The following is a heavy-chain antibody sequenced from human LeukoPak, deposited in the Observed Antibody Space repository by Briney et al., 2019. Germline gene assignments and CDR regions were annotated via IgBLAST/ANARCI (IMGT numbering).Heavy chain of an antibody. CDR1: GFTFSSYA. V-gene: IGHV3-23*01. J-gene: IGHJ3*02. D-gene: IGHD2-2*01. CDR3: AKGVSDCSSTSCPDAFDI. Sequence: GGSLRLSCAASGFTFSSYAMSWVRQAPGKGLEWVSAISGSGGSTYYADSAKGRFTISRDNSKNTLYLQMNSLRAEDTAVYYCAKGVSDCSSTSCPDAFDIWGQGTMVTVSS. CDR2: ISGSGGST.